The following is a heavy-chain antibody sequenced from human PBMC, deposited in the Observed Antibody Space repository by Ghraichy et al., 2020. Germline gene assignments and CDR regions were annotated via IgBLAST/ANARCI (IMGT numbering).Heavy chain of an antibody. Sequence: VKVSCEVSGYTLIEISIYWVRQAPGKGLEWMGGLDPEDGERVYGQKFQGRVTMTEDTSTDTAYMELSSLASEDTALYYCVAESLNYWGQGTLVTVSS. J-gene: IGHJ4*02. CDR2: LDPEDGER. CDR1: GYTLIEIS. CDR3: VAESLNY. V-gene: IGHV1-24*01.